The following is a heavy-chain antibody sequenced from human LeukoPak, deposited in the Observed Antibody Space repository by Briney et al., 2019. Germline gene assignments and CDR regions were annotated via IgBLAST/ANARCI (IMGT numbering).Heavy chain of an antibody. CDR1: GFTFSSYA. J-gene: IGHJ4*02. D-gene: IGHD1-26*01. CDR3: AKDVTVSGSYSGDY. CDR2: ISGSGGST. Sequence: QPGGSLRLSCAASGFTFSSYAMSWVRQAPGKGLEWVSAISGSGGSTYYADSVKGRFTISRDNSKNTLYLQMNSLRAEDTAVYYCAKDVTVSGSYSGDYWGQGTLVTVSS. V-gene: IGHV3-23*01.